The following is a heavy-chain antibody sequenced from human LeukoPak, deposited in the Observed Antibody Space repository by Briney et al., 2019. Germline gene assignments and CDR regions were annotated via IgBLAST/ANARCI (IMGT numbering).Heavy chain of an antibody. CDR3: ARDQLRIAARPSSPDY. D-gene: IGHD6-6*01. CDR2: MNPNSGNT. J-gene: IGHJ4*02. V-gene: IGHV1-18*01. Sequence: ASVKVSCKASGYTFTSYDINWVRQATGQGLEWMGWMNPNSGNTNYAQKLQGRVTMTTDTSTSTAYMELRSLRSDDTAVYYCARDQLRIAARPSSPDYWGQGTLVTVSS. CDR1: GYTFTSYD.